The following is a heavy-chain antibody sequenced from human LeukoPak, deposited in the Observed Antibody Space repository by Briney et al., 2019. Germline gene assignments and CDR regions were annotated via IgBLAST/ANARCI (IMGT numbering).Heavy chain of an antibody. Sequence: GGSLRLSCAASGFTFSDYGLHWVRQAPGKGLEWVALISPDGSDKKYADSVRGRFTISRDNSKSTLYLQLNSLRPGDTAVYYCAKARRVAARYFDYWGQGTLVTVSS. CDR3: AKARRVAARYFDY. D-gene: IGHD6-6*01. J-gene: IGHJ4*02. CDR1: GFTFSDYG. CDR2: ISPDGSDK. V-gene: IGHV3-30*18.